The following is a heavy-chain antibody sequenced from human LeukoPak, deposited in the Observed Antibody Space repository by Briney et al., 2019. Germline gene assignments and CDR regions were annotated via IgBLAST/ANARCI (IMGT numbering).Heavy chain of an antibody. CDR1: GFTFSSYA. CDR3: AKDDRLWFGELSRAVDY. CDR2: ISGSGGST. Sequence: PGGSLRLSCSVSGFTFSSYAMSWVRQAPGKGLEWVSAISGSGGSTYYADSVKGRFTISRDNSKNTLYLQMNSLRAEDTAVYYCAKDDRLWFGELSRAVDYWGQGTLVTVSS. D-gene: IGHD3-10*01. J-gene: IGHJ4*02. V-gene: IGHV3-23*01.